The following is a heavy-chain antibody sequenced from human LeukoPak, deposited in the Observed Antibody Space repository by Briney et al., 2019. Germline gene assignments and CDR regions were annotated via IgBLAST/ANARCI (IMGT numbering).Heavy chain of an antibody. J-gene: IGHJ3*02. V-gene: IGHV3-9*03. CDR1: GFTFDDYA. Sequence: QTGGSLRLSCAASGFTFDDYAMHWVRQAPGKGLEWVSGISWNSGSIGYADSVKGRFTISRDNAKNSLYLQMNSLRAEDMALYYCARGIAAAGPTAFDIWGQGTMVTVPS. CDR3: ARGIAAAGPTAFDI. D-gene: IGHD6-13*01. CDR2: ISWNSGSI.